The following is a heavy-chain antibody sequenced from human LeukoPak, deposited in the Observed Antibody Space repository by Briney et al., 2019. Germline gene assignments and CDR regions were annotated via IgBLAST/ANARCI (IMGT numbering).Heavy chain of an antibody. Sequence: GGSLRLSCAASGFTFSSYSMNWVRQAPGKGLEWVSSISSSSSYIYYADSVKGRFTISRDNAKNSLYLQMNSLRVEDTAVYFCAKRGVVIRVILVGFHKEAYYFDSWGQGALVTVSS. CDR3: AKRGVVIRVILVGFHKEAYYFDS. J-gene: IGHJ4*02. CDR2: ISSSSSYI. V-gene: IGHV3-21*04. CDR1: GFTFSSYS. D-gene: IGHD3-22*01.